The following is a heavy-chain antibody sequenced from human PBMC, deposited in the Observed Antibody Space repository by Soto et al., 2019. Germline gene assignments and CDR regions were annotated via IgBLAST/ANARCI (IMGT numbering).Heavy chain of an antibody. J-gene: IGHJ4*02. Sequence: EVQLVESGGGLVQPGGSLRLSCAASGFTFSDYSMDWVRQAPGKGLEWVSYISSSSSTIYYADSVKGRFTISRDNAKNSLYLEMNSLRGEETAVYYCARDAGSWGYWGQGTLVTGSS. V-gene: IGHV3-48*01. D-gene: IGHD3-10*01. CDR3: ARDAGSWGY. CDR2: ISSSSSTI. CDR1: GFTFSDYS.